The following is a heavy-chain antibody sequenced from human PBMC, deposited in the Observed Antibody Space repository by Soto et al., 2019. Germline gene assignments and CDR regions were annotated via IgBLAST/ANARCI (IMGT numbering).Heavy chain of an antibody. CDR2: IHYTGST. CDR1: GDSISSSFYY. V-gene: IGHV4-39*02. CDR3: TGEQIASVWS. Sequence: QLQLQESGPGLVKPSETLSLTCTVSGDSISSSFYYWGWVRQPPGKGLEWIGTIHYTGSTFYNPSLKSRLTLSVDTSKNQFSLMLTSVTAADTAVYYCTGEQIASVWSWGQGTLVTVSS. D-gene: IGHD3-16*01. J-gene: IGHJ5*02.